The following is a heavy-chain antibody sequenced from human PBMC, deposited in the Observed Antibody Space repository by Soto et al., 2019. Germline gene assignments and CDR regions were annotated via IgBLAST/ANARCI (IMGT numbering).Heavy chain of an antibody. J-gene: IGHJ4*02. Sequence: EVQLVESGGGLVKPGGSLRLSCAASGFTFSNAWMSWVRQAPGKGLEWVGRIKSKTDGGTTDYAAPVKGRFTISRDDSTNTLYLQMNSLKTEDTAVYYCTTDLGYCSSTSCYTADYWGQGTLVTVSP. V-gene: IGHV3-15*01. CDR3: TTDLGYCSSTSCYTADY. CDR2: IKSKTDGGTT. CDR1: GFTFSNAW. D-gene: IGHD2-2*02.